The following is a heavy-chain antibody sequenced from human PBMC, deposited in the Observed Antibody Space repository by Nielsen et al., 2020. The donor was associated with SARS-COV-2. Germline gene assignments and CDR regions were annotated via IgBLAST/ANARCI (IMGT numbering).Heavy chain of an antibody. CDR1: GGSISSSN. J-gene: IGHJ4*02. Sequence: ETLSLTCAVSGGSISSSNWWSWVRPPPGKGLEWVSYISSSSSTIYYADSVKGRFTISRDNAKNSLYLQMNSLRDEDTAVYYCARVLAYDYVWGSYRHWGQGTLVTVSS. D-gene: IGHD3-16*02. V-gene: IGHV3-48*02. CDR2: ISSSSSTI. CDR3: ARVLAYDYVWGSYRH.